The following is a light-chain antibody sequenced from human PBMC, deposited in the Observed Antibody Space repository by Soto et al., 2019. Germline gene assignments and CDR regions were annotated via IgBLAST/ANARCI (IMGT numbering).Light chain of an antibody. CDR2: EVN. Sequence: QSALTQPASVSGSPGQSITISCTGTSSDVGGHNYVSWYQQHPGKDPKIMIYEVNNRPSGVSNRFSGSKSGNTASLTISGLQAEDEADYYCSSFTISSTDVFGTGTKLTVL. J-gene: IGLJ1*01. V-gene: IGLV2-14*01. CDR3: SSFTISSTDV. CDR1: SSDVGGHNY.